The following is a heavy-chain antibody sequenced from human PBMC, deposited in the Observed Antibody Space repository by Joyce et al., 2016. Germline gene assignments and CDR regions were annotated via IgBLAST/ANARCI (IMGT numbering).Heavy chain of an antibody. J-gene: IGHJ5*02. CDR3: ATLSYGSGGHWFDP. V-gene: IGHV1-69*08. Sequence: QVQLVQSGAEVKKPGSSVKVSCKASGGSFNRYSFIWVRQAPGQGLECIGRIIPILNTVNYTQKFQGRISITADAATKTVDMELSSLRSDDTAVFFCATLSYGSGGHWFDPWGQGTLVTVSS. CDR2: IIPILNTV. D-gene: IGHD3-10*01. CDR1: GGSFNRYS.